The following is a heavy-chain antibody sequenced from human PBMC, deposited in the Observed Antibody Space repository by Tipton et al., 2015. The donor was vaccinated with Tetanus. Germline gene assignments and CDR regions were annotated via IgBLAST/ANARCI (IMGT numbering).Heavy chain of an antibody. D-gene: IGHD3-22*01. CDR2: IKSKTDGGTT. Sequence: SLRLSCAASGFTFSNAWMSWVRQAPGKGLEWVGRIKSKTDGGTTDYAAPVKGRFTISRDDSKNTLYLQMNSLKTEDTAVYYCTTEWADSSGLDAFDIWGQGTMVTVSS. CDR1: GFTFSNAW. V-gene: IGHV3-15*01. J-gene: IGHJ3*02. CDR3: TTEWADSSGLDAFDI.